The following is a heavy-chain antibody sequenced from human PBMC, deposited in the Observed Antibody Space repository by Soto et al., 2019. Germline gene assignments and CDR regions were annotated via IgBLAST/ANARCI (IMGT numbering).Heavy chain of an antibody. CDR1: DDSITSGAYY. D-gene: IGHD1-7*01. J-gene: IGHJ6*03. V-gene: IGHV4-39*01. Sequence: SETLSLTCTVSDDSITSGAYYWCLIRQPPGKGLEWIGTIQYRGSTYYNPSLKSRLTMSLDTSKNQFSLKLSSVTAADTAVYYCARIPPYKLELRAGHYYYYMDVWGKGTTVTVSS. CDR2: IQYRGST. CDR3: ARIPPYKLELRAGHYYYYMDV.